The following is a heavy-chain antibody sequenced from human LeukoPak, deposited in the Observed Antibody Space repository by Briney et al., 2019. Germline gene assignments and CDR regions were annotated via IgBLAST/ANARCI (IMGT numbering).Heavy chain of an antibody. CDR3: ARAGTADIVVVPAAIGWWFDP. D-gene: IGHD2-2*01. Sequence: ASVKVSCKASGGTFSSYAISWVRQAPGQGLEWMGGIIPIFGTANYAQKFQGRVTITADESTSTAYMELSSLRSEDTAVYYCARAGTADIVVVPAAIGWWFDPWGQGTLVTVSS. V-gene: IGHV1-69*13. CDR1: GGTFSSYA. CDR2: IIPIFGTA. J-gene: IGHJ5*02.